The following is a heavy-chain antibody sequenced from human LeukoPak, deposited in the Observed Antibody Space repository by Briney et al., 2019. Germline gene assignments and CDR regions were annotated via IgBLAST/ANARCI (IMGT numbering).Heavy chain of an antibody. Sequence: ASAKVSCKASGYSFAAYHTHWVRRVRGQGLEWMGSINPKTGGTNYAQNFQDRVTMTRDTSISAAYMELSSLRSDDTAVYYCVRDRGRGYDYNSGDFDCWGQGTLVTVSS. J-gene: IGHJ4*02. V-gene: IGHV1-2*02. CDR1: GYSFAAYH. CDR3: VRDRGRGYDYNSGDFDC. D-gene: IGHD6-19*01. CDR2: INPKTGGT.